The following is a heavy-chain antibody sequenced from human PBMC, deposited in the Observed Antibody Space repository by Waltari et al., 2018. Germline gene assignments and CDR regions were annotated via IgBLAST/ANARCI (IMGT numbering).Heavy chain of an antibody. Sequence: QVQLQDSGPGLVKPSQTLSLTCTVSVGSISSGGYYWSWIRQPPGQGLEWIGYIYYSGSTYYNPSLKSRVTISVETSKNQFSLKLSSVTAADTAVYYCARDLGSGSHSRGYYYMDVWGKGTTVTVSS. J-gene: IGHJ6*03. V-gene: IGHV4-31*03. CDR2: IYYSGST. CDR3: ARDLGSGSHSRGYYYMDV. CDR1: VGSISSGGYY. D-gene: IGHD3-10*01.